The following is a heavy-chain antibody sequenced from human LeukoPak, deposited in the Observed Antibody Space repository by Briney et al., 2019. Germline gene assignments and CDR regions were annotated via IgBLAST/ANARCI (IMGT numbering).Heavy chain of an antibody. J-gene: IGHJ2*01. V-gene: IGHV4-61*01. CDR2: MYYSGST. Sequence: SETLSLTCNVSGGSVSRSNYYWNWIRQPPGKGLEWIGYMYYSGSTYYNPSLKSRVTISIDTSKNQFSLKLSSVTAADTAVYYCASEYRSDSYFDLWGRGTLVTVSS. CDR3: ASEYRSDSYFDL. CDR1: GGSVSRSNYY. D-gene: IGHD6-19*01.